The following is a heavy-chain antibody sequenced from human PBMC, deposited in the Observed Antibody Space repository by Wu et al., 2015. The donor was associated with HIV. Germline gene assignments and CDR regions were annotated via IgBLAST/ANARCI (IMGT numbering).Heavy chain of an antibody. D-gene: IGHD2-2*01. Sequence: QVHMMQSESEVAKPGASVKVSCKASGYRFSTYGISWVRQAPGQGLEWMGWISAYNGNTNYAQKLQGRVTMTTDTSTSTAYMELRSLRSDDTAVYYCAREGLIEYQPPVFDYWGQGTLVTVSS. J-gene: IGHJ4*02. CDR1: GYRFSTYG. V-gene: IGHV1-18*01. CDR3: AREGLIEYQPPVFDY. CDR2: ISAYNGNT.